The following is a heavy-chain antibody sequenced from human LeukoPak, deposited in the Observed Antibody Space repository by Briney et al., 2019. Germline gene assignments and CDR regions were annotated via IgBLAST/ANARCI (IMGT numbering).Heavy chain of an antibody. J-gene: IGHJ4*02. V-gene: IGHV1-2*02. CDR2: INPNSGGT. CDR3: ARVYDILTGYSQD. CDR1: GYTFTGYY. Sequence: ASVKVSCKASGYTFTGYYMHWVRQAPGQGLEWMGWINPNSGGTNYAQKFQGMVTMTRDTSISTAYMELSRLRSDDTAVYYCARVYDILTGYSQDWGQGTLVTVSS. D-gene: IGHD3-9*01.